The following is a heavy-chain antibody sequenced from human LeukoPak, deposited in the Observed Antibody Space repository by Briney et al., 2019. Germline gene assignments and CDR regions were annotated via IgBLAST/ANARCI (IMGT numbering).Heavy chain of an antibody. Sequence: GGSLRLSCAASGFTFSNAWMSWVRPAAGKGLEGVGRIKSRTGGWNTEYAAPVQSRVTISRDNSQNTLYLHMSSLKAENTAVYNCTPFGVFVYWGEGTLVTVSS. CDR2: IKSRTGGWNT. CDR1: GFTFSNAW. D-gene: IGHD3-3*01. CDR3: TPFGVFVY. V-gene: IGHV3-15*01. J-gene: IGHJ4*02.